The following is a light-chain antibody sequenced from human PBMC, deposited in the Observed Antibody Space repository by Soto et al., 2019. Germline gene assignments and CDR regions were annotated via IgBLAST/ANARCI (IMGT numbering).Light chain of an antibody. V-gene: IGLV1-47*01. CDR2: RNN. CDR1: SSNIGSNY. CDR3: AAWDDSLSGVV. J-gene: IGLJ2*01. Sequence: QPVLTQPPSASGTPGQRVTISCSGSSSNIGSNYVYWYQQIPGTAPKLLIYRNNQRPSGVPDRSSGTKSGTSASLAISGLRSEDEAHYYCAAWDDSLSGVVFGGGTQLTVL.